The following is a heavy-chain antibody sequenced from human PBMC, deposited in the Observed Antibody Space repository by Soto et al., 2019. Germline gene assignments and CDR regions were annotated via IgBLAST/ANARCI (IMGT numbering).Heavy chain of an antibody. CDR1: GGSISSGGYY. D-gene: IGHD4-4*01. CDR3: ARDLPWTTVNTSWYFDL. J-gene: IGHJ2*01. CDR2: IYYSGST. V-gene: IGHV4-31*03. Sequence: QVQLQESGPGLVKPSQTLSLTCTVSGGSISSGGYYWSWIRQHPGKGLEGIGYIYYSGSTYYNPSLKSRVTISVDTSKNQFSLKLSSVTAADTAVYYCARDLPWTTVNTSWYFDLWGRGTLVTVSS.